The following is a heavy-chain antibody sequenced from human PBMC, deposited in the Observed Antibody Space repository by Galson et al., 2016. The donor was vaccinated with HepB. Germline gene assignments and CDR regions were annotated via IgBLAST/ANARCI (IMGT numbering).Heavy chain of an antibody. CDR1: GFTFSSYW. CDR3: ARDRTTGDSSAWYDALDY. Sequence: PRLSCAGSGFTFSSYWMTWVRQAPGKGLEWVANINRDGSVTHYVDSVEGRFTISRDNAKNSLFLQMNSLRVEDTAVYYCARDRTTGDSSAWYDALDYWGQGTPVTISS. CDR2: INRDGSVT. V-gene: IGHV3-7*01. D-gene: IGHD6-19*01. J-gene: IGHJ4*02.